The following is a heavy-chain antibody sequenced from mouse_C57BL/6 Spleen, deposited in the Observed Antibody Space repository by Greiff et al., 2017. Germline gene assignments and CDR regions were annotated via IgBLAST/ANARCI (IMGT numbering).Heavy chain of an antibody. J-gene: IGHJ2*01. CDR2: ISYDGSN. V-gene: IGHV3-6*01. CDR3: ARLRRYYFDY. Sequence: EVQLVESGPGLVKPSQSLSLTCSVTGYSITSGYYWNWIRQFPGNKLEWMGYISYDGSNNYNPSLKNRISITRDTSKNQFFLKLNSVTTEDTATYYCARLRRYYFDYWGQGTTLTVSS. CDR1: GYSITSGYY. D-gene: IGHD1-1*01.